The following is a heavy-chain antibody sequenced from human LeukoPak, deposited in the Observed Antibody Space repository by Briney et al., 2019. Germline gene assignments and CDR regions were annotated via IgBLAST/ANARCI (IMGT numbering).Heavy chain of an antibody. D-gene: IGHD5-18*01. CDR1: GDSISSSSYY. CDR2: IYYSGST. V-gene: IGHV4-39*01. Sequence: SETLSLTCTVSGDSISSSSYYWGWFRQPPGKGLEWIGSIYYSGSTYYNPSLKSRVTITVDTSKNQFSLKLSSVTAPDTAVYYCARRTLGPDTAMDPYWYFDLWGRGTLVTVSS. CDR3: ARRTLGPDTAMDPYWYFDL. J-gene: IGHJ2*01.